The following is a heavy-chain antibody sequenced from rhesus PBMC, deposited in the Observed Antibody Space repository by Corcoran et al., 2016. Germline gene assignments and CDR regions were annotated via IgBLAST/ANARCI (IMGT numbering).Heavy chain of an antibody. CDR3: ARSWNDEFSIFL. D-gene: IGHD1-14*01. V-gene: IGHV4-80*01. J-gene: IGHJ4*01. CDR1: GASLSIYW. Sequence: QVQLQESGPGLVKPSETLSLTCDVSGASLSIYWRSWTPQPPGKGLEWMGGIKGNNGSAYYNPSLKSRVTISKDASKNQFSLKLSSVTAADTAVYYCARSWNDEFSIFLWGQGVLVTVSS. CDR2: IKGNNGSA.